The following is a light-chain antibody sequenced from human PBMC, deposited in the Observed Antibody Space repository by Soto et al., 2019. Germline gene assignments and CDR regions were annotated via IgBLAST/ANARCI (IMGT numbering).Light chain of an antibody. J-gene: IGKJ2*01. V-gene: IGKV3-20*01. CDR2: GAS. Sequence: EIVLTQSPGTLSLSPGERATLSCRASQSVSSSYLAWYQQKPGQAPRLLIYGASSRATGIPDRFSGSGSGTDFTLTISRLEPEDFAVYYCQKYGSSQYTFGKGTKVEVK. CDR1: QSVSSSY. CDR3: QKYGSSQYT.